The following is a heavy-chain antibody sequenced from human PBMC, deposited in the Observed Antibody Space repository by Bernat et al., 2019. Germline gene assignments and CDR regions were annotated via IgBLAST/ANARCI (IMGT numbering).Heavy chain of an antibody. CDR3: TRNNYDFWSGYYLLFDY. CDR1: GFTFGDYA. Sequence: VQLVESGGGVVQPGRSLRLSCTASGFTFGDYAMSWVRQAPGKGLEWVGFIRSKAYGGTTEYAASVKGRFTISRDDSKSIAYLQMNSLKTEDTAVYYCTRNNYDFWSGYYLLFDYWGQGTLVTVSS. D-gene: IGHD3-3*01. CDR2: IRSKAYGGTT. J-gene: IGHJ4*02. V-gene: IGHV3-49*04.